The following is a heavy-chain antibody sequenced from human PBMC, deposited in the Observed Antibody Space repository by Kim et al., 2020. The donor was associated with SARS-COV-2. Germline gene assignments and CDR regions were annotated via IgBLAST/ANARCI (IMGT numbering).Heavy chain of an antibody. J-gene: IGHJ4*02. D-gene: IGHD3-22*01. V-gene: IGHV4-39*07. CDR3: ARAWFYYYDSSGKLDY. Sequence: SPKSRVTILVDTSKNQFSLKLSSVTVADTAVYYCARAWFYYYDSSGKLDYWGQGTQVTVSS.